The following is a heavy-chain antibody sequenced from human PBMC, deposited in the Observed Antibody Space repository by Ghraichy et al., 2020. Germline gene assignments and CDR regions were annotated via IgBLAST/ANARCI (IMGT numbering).Heavy chain of an antibody. CDR3: AKTGDSGLFYDY. V-gene: IGHV3-23*01. Sequence: GGSLRLSCAASGFTFSGYAMSWVRQAPGKGLEWVSTITWNSASTRYADSVKGRSTISRDNYKNAVYLQVTSLREDDTAVYFCAKTGDSGLFYDYWGRGTLVTVSS. CDR1: GFTFSGYA. CDR2: ITWNSAST. D-gene: IGHD6-19*01. J-gene: IGHJ4*02.